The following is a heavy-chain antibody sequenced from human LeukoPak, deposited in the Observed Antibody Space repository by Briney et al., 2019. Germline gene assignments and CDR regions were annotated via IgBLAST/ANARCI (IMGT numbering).Heavy chain of an antibody. CDR1: GFTFSDYW. V-gene: IGHV3-7*01. Sequence: GGSLRLSCAASGFTFSDYWMNWVRQASGKGLEWVANINQDGRTKYYVDSVKGRFTISRDTATNTLHLQMNSLRVEDTAIYYCARDGHNGNDFDHWGQGTLVTVSS. D-gene: IGHD1-20*01. CDR3: ARDGHNGNDFDH. CDR2: INQDGRTK. J-gene: IGHJ4*02.